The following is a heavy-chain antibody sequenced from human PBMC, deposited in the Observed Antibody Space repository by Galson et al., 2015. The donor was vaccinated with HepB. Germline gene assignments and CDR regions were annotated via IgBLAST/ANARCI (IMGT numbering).Heavy chain of an antibody. Sequence: ETLSLTCTVSGGSISSYYWSWIRQPPGKGLEWIGYIYYSGSTNYNPSLKSRVTISVDTSKNQFSLKLSSVTAADTAVYYCAREAPLDGPASWVHGWFDPWGQGTLVTVSS. CDR3: AREAPLDGPASWVHGWFDP. CDR2: IYYSGST. V-gene: IGHV4-59*01. CDR1: GGSISSYY. J-gene: IGHJ5*02. D-gene: IGHD1-1*01.